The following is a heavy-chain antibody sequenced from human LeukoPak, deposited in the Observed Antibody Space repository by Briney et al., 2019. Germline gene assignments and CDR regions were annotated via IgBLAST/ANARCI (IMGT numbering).Heavy chain of an antibody. CDR1: GGSFSGYY. CDR3: ARATRLQAGGYYFDY. D-gene: IGHD5-24*01. Sequence: SETLSLTCAVYGGSFSGYYWSWIRQPLGKGLEWIGEINHSGSTNYNPSLKSRVTISVDTSKNQFSLKLSSVTAADTAVYYCARATRLQAGGYYFDYWGQGTLVTVSS. CDR2: INHSGST. V-gene: IGHV4-34*01. J-gene: IGHJ4*02.